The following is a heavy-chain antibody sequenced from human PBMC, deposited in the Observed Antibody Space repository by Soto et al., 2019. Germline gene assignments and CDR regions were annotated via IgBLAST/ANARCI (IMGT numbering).Heavy chain of an antibody. CDR3: TRDASRDSSARGWFDP. CDR1: GFTFRSFT. J-gene: IGHJ5*02. D-gene: IGHD6-13*01. V-gene: IGHV3-21*01. Sequence: GSLLRACSASGFTFRSFTMNWVRQAPGKGLEWVSTISSNSAYIYYTDALRGRFTISRDNVKNSLHLQMNSLRAEDAAVYYCTRDASRDSSARGWFDPWGPGTLVTVYS. CDR2: ISSNSAYI.